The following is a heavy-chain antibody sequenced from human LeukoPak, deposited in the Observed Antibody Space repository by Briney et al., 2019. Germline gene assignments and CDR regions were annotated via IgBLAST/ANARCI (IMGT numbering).Heavy chain of an antibody. J-gene: IGHJ4*02. D-gene: IGHD6-13*01. Sequence: PGGSLRLSCAASGFTFSSYSMNWVRQAPGKGLEWVSSISSSSYIYYADSVKGRFTISRDNAKNSLYLQMNSLRAEDTAVYYCARGGIAAAGPINYWGQGTLVTVSS. CDR3: ARGGIAAAGPINY. V-gene: IGHV3-21*01. CDR1: GFTFSSYS. CDR2: ISSSSYI.